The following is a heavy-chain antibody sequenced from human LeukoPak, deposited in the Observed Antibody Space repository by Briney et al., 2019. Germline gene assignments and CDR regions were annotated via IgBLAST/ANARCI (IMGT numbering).Heavy chain of an antibody. CDR1: GYTFTGYY. Sequence: ASVKVSCKASGYTFTGYYMHWVRQAPGQGLEWMGWINPISGGTNYAQKFQGRVTMTRDTSIGTAYMELSRLRSDDTAVYYCARDLRVSGSYYYYYMDVWGKGTTVTVSS. D-gene: IGHD3-22*01. J-gene: IGHJ6*03. V-gene: IGHV1-2*02. CDR2: INPISGGT. CDR3: ARDLRVSGSYYYYYMDV.